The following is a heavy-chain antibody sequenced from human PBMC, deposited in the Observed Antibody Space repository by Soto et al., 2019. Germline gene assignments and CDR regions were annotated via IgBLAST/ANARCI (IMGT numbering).Heavy chain of an antibody. D-gene: IGHD7-27*01. CDR1: GYTFTSYY. V-gene: IGHV1-46*01. J-gene: IGHJ2*01. Sequence: QVQLVQSGAEVKKPGASVRVSCKASGYTFTSYYIHWVRQAPGQGPEWMGMINPSGGSTSFAQKFQGRVTMTTDTSTSTVYLELRSLTSEDTAVYYCVRDGLGSGGYSDVWGRGTLFTVSS. CDR2: INPSGGST. CDR3: VRDGLGSGGYSDV.